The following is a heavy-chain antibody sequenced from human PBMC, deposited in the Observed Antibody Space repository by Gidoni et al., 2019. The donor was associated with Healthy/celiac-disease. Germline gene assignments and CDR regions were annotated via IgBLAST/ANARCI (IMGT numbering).Heavy chain of an antibody. V-gene: IGHV3-30*03. J-gene: IGHJ4*02. D-gene: IGHD1-1*01. CDR3: AREGQDGERLYYFDY. Sequence: QVQLVESGGGVVQPGRSLRLSCAAPGFTFTSYGMPWVRQAPGKGLEWVAVISYDGSNKYYADSVKGRFTISRDNSKNTLYLQMNSLRAEDTAVYYCAREGQDGERLYYFDYWGQGTLVTVSS. CDR2: ISYDGSNK. CDR1: GFTFTSYG.